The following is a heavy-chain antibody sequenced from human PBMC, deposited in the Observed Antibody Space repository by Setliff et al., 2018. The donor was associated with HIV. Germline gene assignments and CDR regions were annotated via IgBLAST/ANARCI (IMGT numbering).Heavy chain of an antibody. D-gene: IGHD3-16*01. CDR3: AKRTFGSGRLDP. V-gene: IGHV4-4*09. CDR2: IHTTGST. J-gene: IGHJ5*02. CDR1: GGSFSGYN. Sequence: PSETLSLTCAVYGGSFSGYNWNWIRQPPGEGLEWIGQIHTTGSTNYNPSLKSRVTISMDTSKNQFSLNLNSVTATDTAVYYCAKRTFGSGRLDPWGQGTLVTVSS.